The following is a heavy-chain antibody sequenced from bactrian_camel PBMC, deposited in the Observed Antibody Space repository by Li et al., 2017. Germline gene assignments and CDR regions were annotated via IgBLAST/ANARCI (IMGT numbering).Heavy chain of an antibody. CDR1: GYTYGDGVGDGVYC. J-gene: IGHJ4*01. CDR2: MYTGGGT. CDR3: VGEIATARPPV. D-gene: IGHD1*01. V-gene: IGHV3S53*01. Sequence: VQLVESGGGSVQAGGSLRLSCALDGYTYGDGVGDGVYCLAWFRQAPGKQREGVASMYTGGGTHYSDSVTGRFTVSRDNAKNMLYLEMNNLRPEDTARYYCVGEIATARPPVWGQGTQVTVS.